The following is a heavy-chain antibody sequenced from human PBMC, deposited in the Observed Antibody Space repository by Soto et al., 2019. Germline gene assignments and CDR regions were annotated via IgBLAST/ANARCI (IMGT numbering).Heavy chain of an antibody. CDR2: IYPGDSDT. J-gene: IGHJ4*02. CDR3: ALYDSSGYPAH. CDR1: GYSFTNYC. D-gene: IGHD3-22*01. V-gene: IGHV5-51*01. Sequence: GESLKISCTGSGYSFTNYCIGLVRQMPGKGLEWMGIIYPGDSDTRYSPSLQGQVTISADKSISTAYLQWSSLKASDTAMYYCALYDSSGYPAHWGQGTLVTVSS.